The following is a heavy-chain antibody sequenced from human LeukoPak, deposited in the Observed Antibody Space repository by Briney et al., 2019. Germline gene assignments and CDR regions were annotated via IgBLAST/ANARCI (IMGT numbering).Heavy chain of an antibody. V-gene: IGHV1-18*01. CDR2: ISAYNGNT. CDR1: GYTFTSYG. CDR3: ARLVSLLGATTDAFDI. Sequence: GASVKVSCKASGYTFTSYGISWARQAPGQGLEWMGWISAYNGNTNYAQKLQGRVTMTTGTSTSTAYMELRSLRSDDTAVYYCARLVSLLGATTDAFDIWGQGTMVTVSS. J-gene: IGHJ3*02. D-gene: IGHD1-26*01.